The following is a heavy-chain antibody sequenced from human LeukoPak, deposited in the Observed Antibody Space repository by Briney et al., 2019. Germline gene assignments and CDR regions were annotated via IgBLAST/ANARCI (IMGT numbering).Heavy chain of an antibody. J-gene: IGHJ4*02. D-gene: IGHD3-10*01. V-gene: IGHV3-33*01. Sequence: GGSLRLSCAASGFTFSSYGMHWVRQAPGKGLEWVAVIWYDGSNKYYADSVKGRFTISRDDSKNTLYLQMNSLRAEDTAVYYCASQASSWFGELLPPDYWGQGTLVTVSS. CDR2: IWYDGSNK. CDR1: GFTFSSYG. CDR3: ASQASSWFGELLPPDY.